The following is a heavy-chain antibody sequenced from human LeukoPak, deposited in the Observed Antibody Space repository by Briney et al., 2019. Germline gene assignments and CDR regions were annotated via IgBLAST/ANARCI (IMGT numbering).Heavy chain of an antibody. CDR1: GFTFSSYS. V-gene: IGHV3-21*01. CDR3: ARAGGYSYGYSFDY. D-gene: IGHD5-18*01. Sequence: KTGGSLRLSCAASGFTFSSYSMNWVRQAPGKGLEWVSSISSSSSYIYYADSVKGRFTISRDNAKNSLYLQMNSLRAEDTAVYYCARAGGYSYGYSFDYWGQGTLVTVSS. J-gene: IGHJ4*02. CDR2: ISSSSSYI.